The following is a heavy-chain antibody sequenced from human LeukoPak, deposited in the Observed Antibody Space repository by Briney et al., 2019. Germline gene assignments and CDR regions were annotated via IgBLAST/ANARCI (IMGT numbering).Heavy chain of an antibody. D-gene: IGHD1-14*01. Sequence: PGGSLRLSCAASGFTFSSHWMSWVSQAPGKGLEWVANIKQDGREKYYVDSVKGRFTISRDNAKNSLYLQMNSLRAEDTAVYYCARDTNNGLDVWGRGTTVTVSS. CDR2: IKQDGREK. CDR1: GFTFSSHW. V-gene: IGHV3-7*01. CDR3: ARDTNNGLDV. J-gene: IGHJ6*02.